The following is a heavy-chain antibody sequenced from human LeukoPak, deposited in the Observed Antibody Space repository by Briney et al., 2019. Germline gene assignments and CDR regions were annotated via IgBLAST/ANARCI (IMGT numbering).Heavy chain of an antibody. CDR1: GFTFSSYG. V-gene: IGHV3-30*19. J-gene: IGHJ4*02. CDR3: ARDGEYSSGWYGFDY. CDR2: ISYDGSNK. Sequence: GGSLRLSCAASGFTFSSYGMHWVRQAPGKGLEWVAVISYDGSNKYYADSVKGRFTISRDNSKNTLYLQMNSLRAEDTAVYYCARDGEYSSGWYGFDYWGQGTLVTVSS. D-gene: IGHD6-19*01.